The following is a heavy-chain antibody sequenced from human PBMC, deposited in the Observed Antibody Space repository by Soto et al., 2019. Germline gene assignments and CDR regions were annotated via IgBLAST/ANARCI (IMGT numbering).Heavy chain of an antibody. CDR1: GFTFSSYG. Sequence: QVQLVESGGGVVQPGRSLRLSCAASGFTFSSYGMHWVRQAPGKGLEWVAVISYDGSNKYYADSVKGRFTNSRDNSKNTLYLQMNSLRAEDTAVYYCAKAQPDYATVTTAISYWGQGTLVTVSS. D-gene: IGHD4-17*01. J-gene: IGHJ4*02. V-gene: IGHV3-30*18. CDR3: AKAQPDYATVTTAISY. CDR2: ISYDGSNK.